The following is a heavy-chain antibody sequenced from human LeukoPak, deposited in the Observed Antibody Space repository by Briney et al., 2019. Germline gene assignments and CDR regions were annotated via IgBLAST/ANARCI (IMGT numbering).Heavy chain of an antibody. CDR1: GFTFSSYA. CDR3: AKDRPAYSYGSGYFDY. J-gene: IGHJ4*02. D-gene: IGHD5-18*01. CDR2: ISGSGGST. Sequence: GGSLRLSCAASGFTFSSYAMSWVRQAPGKGLEWVSAISGSGGSTYYADSVKGRFTISRDNSKNTLCLQMTSLRAEDTAVYYCAKDRPAYSYGSGYFDYWGQGTLVTVSS. V-gene: IGHV3-23*01.